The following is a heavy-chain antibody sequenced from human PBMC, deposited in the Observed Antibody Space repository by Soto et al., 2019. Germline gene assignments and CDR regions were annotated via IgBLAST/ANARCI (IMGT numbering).Heavy chain of an antibody. J-gene: IGHJ4*02. CDR3: ARDRGTADAGTKD. CDR1: GFTFSTYN. Sequence: EVQLVESGGGLVKPGGSLRLTCAASGFTFSTYNMNWVRQAPGKGLEWVSSISGSSSCLEYADSVTGRFTISRDNAKNSLYLPMNSLSAEDTAVYYCARDRGTADAGTKDWGQGTLVTVSS. D-gene: IGHD6-13*01. CDR2: ISGSSSCL. V-gene: IGHV3-21*01.